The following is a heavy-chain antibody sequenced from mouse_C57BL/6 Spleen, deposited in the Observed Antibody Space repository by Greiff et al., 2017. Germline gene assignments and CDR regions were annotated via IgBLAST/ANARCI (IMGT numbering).Heavy chain of an antibody. Sequence: QVQLQQSGAELVMPGASVKLSCKASGYTFTSYWMHWVKQRPGQGLEWIGEIDPSDSYTNYNQKFKGKSTLTVDKSSSTAYMQLSSLTSEDSAVYYCARRDGYSDWYFDVWGTGTTVTVSS. CDR3: ARRDGYSDWYFDV. V-gene: IGHV1-69*01. CDR2: IDPSDSYT. J-gene: IGHJ1*03. D-gene: IGHD2-3*01. CDR1: GYTFTSYW.